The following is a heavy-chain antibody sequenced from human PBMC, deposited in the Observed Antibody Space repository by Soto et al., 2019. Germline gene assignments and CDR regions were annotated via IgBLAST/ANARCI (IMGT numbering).Heavy chain of an antibody. CDR1: VYNFTNFG. CDR3: ARQHLPIIDYYGL. D-gene: IGHD3-10*01. CDR2: IYPGDSDS. V-gene: IGHV5-51*01. Sequence: GDPLKLSCKVSVYNFTNFGIAWVRQMRGKGLEWMSIIYPGDSDSKYRPSLQGQVTISADKSTNSAYLQWSSLKASDTAIYYCARQHLPIIDYYGLWGQGTLVNVSS. J-gene: IGHJ4*01.